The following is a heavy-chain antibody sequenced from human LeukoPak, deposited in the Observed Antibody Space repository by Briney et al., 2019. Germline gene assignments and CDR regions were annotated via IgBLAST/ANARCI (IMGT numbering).Heavy chain of an antibody. Sequence: ASVKVSCKASGYTFTGYYMHWVRQAPGQGLEWMGWIKTNSGGANYAQKFQGRVTMTRDTSISTAYMELSRLRSDDTAVFYCARSPHILTGENFDFWGQGTLVTVSS. CDR1: GYTFTGYY. CDR3: ARSPHILTGENFDF. V-gene: IGHV1-2*02. CDR2: IKTNSGGA. J-gene: IGHJ4*02. D-gene: IGHD3-9*01.